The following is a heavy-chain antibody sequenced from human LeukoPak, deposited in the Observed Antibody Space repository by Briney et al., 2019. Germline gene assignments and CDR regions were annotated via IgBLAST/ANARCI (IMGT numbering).Heavy chain of an antibody. V-gene: IGHV3-43*01. D-gene: IGHD2-2*01. CDR3: AKSGIPAATEWGFDY. Sequence: LSGGSLRLSCAASGFTFDDYTMHWVRQAPGKGLEWVSLISWDGGSTYYADSVKGRFTISRDNSKNSLYLQMNSLRTEDTALYYCAKSGIPAATEWGFDYWGQGTLVTVSS. CDR1: GFTFDDYT. CDR2: ISWDGGST. J-gene: IGHJ4*02.